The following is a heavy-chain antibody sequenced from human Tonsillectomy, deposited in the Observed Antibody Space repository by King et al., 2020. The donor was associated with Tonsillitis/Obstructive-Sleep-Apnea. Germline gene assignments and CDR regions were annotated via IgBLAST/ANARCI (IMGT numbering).Heavy chain of an antibody. CDR2: ISYDGSDK. CDR1: GFTFSSYA. V-gene: IGHV3-30*04. J-gene: IGHJ4*02. CDR3: ARDSYYYDSSGHYTPLL. Sequence: VQLVESGGGVVQPGRSLRLSCAASGFTFSSYAMHWVRQAPGKGLEWVAGISYDGSDKYYADSVKGRFTISRDNSKNTPYLQMNSLRAEDTAAYYCARDSYYYDSSGHYTPLLWGQGTLVTVSS. D-gene: IGHD3-22*01.